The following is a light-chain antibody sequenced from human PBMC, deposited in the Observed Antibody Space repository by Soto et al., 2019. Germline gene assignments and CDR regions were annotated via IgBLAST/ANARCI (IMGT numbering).Light chain of an antibody. J-gene: IGLJ1*01. V-gene: IGLV2-14*01. CDR2: DVS. CDR1: SSDVGGYNY. Sequence: QSALTQPASVSGSPGQSITISCTGTSSDVGGYNYVSWYQQHPGKAPKLMIYDVSNRPSGVSNRFSGSKSGNTACLTISGLQAEDEADYYCSASTSSSTLLYVFGTGTKGTGL. CDR3: SASTSSSTLLYV.